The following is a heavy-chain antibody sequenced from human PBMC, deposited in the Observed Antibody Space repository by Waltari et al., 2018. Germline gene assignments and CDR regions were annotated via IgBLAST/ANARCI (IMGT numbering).Heavy chain of an antibody. CDR1: GFTFRNYA. CDR3: TRGDFWTGSYTDAYAMDV. D-gene: IGHD3-3*01. CDR2: ISGAGTT. V-gene: IGHV3-23*01. Sequence: EMQLLDSGGDLTQPGGSLRLPCEASGFTFRNYAINWVRQAPGRGLVGVWAISGAGTTYYADPVKGRFTLSRDNSKNTLQLQMNSLRPEDSAVYFCTRGDFWTGSYTDAYAMDVWGHGTTVTVS. J-gene: IGHJ6*02.